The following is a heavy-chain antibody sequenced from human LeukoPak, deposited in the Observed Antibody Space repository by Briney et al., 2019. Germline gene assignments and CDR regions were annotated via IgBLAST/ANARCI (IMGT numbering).Heavy chain of an antibody. CDR3: AKDLKGYGDY. Sequence: GGPLRLSCAASGFTFSSYAMSWVRQAPGKGLEWVSAISGSGGSTYYADSVKGRFTISRDDSKNTLYLQMNSLRAEDTAVYYCAKDLKGYGDYWGQGTLVTVSS. D-gene: IGHD5-12*01. V-gene: IGHV3-23*01. CDR2: ISGSGGST. J-gene: IGHJ4*02. CDR1: GFTFSSYA.